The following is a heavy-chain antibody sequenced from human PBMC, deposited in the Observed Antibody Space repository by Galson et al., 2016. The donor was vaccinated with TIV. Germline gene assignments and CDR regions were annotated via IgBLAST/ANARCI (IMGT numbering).Heavy chain of an antibody. J-gene: IGHJ4*02. CDR1: GDTFSNYA. CDR3: ARGPAENY. CDR2: IIPILNIA. V-gene: IGHV1-69*04. Sequence: SVKVSCKASGDTFSNYAISWVRQAPGYGLEWMGRIIPILNIANYAQEFQGRVTITADESTSTVYMELNSLRSDDTAVYYCARGPAENYWGQGTLVTVSS.